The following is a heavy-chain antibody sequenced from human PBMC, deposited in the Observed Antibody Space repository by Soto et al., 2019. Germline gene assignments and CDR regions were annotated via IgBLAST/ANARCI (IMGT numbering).Heavy chain of an antibody. V-gene: IGHV1-24*01. Sequence: ASVKVSCKVSGCTLTELSMHWVRQAPGKGLEWMGGFDPEDGETIYAQKFQGRVTMTEDTSTDTAYMELSSLRSEDTAVYYCATDRVRMGATITPHWGQGTPVTVSS. CDR2: FDPEDGET. D-gene: IGHD1-26*01. CDR1: GCTLTELS. CDR3: ATDRVRMGATITPH. J-gene: IGHJ4*02.